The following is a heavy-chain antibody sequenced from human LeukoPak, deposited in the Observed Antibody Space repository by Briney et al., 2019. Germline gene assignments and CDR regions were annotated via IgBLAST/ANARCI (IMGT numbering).Heavy chain of an antibody. J-gene: IGHJ4*02. CDR3: AKDLGRTDYGASYFDY. CDR2: ISGSGGST. V-gene: IGHV3-23*01. Sequence: GRSLRLSCAASGFTFDDYAMSWVRQAPGKGLEWVSAISGSGGSTYYADSVKGRFTISRDNSKNTLYLQMNSLRAEDTAVYYCAKDLGRTDYGASYFDYWGQGTLVTVSS. CDR1: GFTFDDYA. D-gene: IGHD4-17*01.